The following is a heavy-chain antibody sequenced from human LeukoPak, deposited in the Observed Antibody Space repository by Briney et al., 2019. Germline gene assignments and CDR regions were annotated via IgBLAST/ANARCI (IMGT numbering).Heavy chain of an antibody. Sequence: GGSLRLSCAASGFTFDDYAMHWVRQAPGKGLEWVSGISWSSGSIGYADSVKGRFTISRDNAKNSLYLQMNSLRDEDTALYYCAKGGDSSSWYYFDYWGQGTLVTVSS. CDR2: ISWSSGSI. V-gene: IGHV3-9*01. D-gene: IGHD6-13*01. CDR3: AKGGDSSSWYYFDY. CDR1: GFTFDDYA. J-gene: IGHJ4*02.